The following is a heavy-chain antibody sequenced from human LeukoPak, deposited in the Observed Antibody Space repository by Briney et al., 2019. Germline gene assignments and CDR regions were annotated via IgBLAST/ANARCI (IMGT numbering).Heavy chain of an antibody. V-gene: IGHV3-23*01. D-gene: IGHD3-10*01. CDR2: ITGSGGST. Sequence: GGSLRLSCTSPGFTFSSYAMSWVRQAPGKGLEWVSSITGSGGSTYLADSVKGRFTISRDNSKNTLFLQMNSLRAEDTAIYKCAKDGHGSGSYYNPVGSYFDSWGQGTLVTVTS. CDR3: AKDGHGSGSYYNPVGSYFDS. J-gene: IGHJ4*02. CDR1: GFTFSSYA.